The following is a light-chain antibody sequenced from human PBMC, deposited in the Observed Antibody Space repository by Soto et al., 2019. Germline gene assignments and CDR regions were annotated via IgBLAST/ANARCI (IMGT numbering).Light chain of an antibody. V-gene: IGKV1-9*01. CDR2: AAS. CDR1: QGISSF. J-gene: IGKJ5*01. Sequence: DIQLTQSPSFLSASVGDRVTITCRASQGISSFLAWYQQKPGKAPKFLIYAASTLQTGVPSRFSASGSGTEFTLTISSLQPEDFATYYCQQLNNYPITFGQGTRLEIK. CDR3: QQLNNYPIT.